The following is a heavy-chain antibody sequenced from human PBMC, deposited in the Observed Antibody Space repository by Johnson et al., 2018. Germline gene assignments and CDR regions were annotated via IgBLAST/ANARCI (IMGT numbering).Heavy chain of an antibody. V-gene: IGHV1-69*12. CDR2: IIPIFDTT. D-gene: IGHD1-1*01. Sequence: QVQLVQSGAEVKKPGSSVKVSCKASGGTFSSSAINWVRQAPGQGLERMGGIIPIFDTTNFAQKFQGRVTITADDSTTTAYMELSSLSYEDTAVYYCAREWNAGGHDAFFIWGQVTLVTVSS. J-gene: IGHJ3*02. CDR3: AREWNAGGHDAFFI. CDR1: GGTFSSSA.